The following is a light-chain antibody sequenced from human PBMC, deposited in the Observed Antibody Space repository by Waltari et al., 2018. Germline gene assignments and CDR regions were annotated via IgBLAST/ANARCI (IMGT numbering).Light chain of an antibody. CDR1: SGSVSTNYY. CDR3: VLYFGSEVE. V-gene: IGLV8-61*01. CDR2: ATT. Sequence: QTVVTQETSLSVSPGGTVTLTCGLNSGSVSTNYYPAWCQQTPGQAPRTRIYATTTRSPGVPDRSSGTILRNKAALTSTGAQADDESDYYCVLYFGSEVEFGGGTKLTFL. J-gene: IGLJ3*02.